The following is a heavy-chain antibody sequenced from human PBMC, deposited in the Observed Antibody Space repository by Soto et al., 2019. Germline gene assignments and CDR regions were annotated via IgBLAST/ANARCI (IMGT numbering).Heavy chain of an antibody. CDR2: ISYDGSNK. CDR3: ARELAALYPEFYYYGMDV. D-gene: IGHD6-13*01. Sequence: GGSLRLSCAASGFTFSSYAMHWVRQAPGKGLEWVAVISYDGSNKYYADSVKGRLTISRDNSKNTLYLQMNSLRAEDTAVYYCARELAALYPEFYYYGMDVWGQGTTVTVSS. J-gene: IGHJ6*02. V-gene: IGHV3-30-3*01. CDR1: GFTFSSYA.